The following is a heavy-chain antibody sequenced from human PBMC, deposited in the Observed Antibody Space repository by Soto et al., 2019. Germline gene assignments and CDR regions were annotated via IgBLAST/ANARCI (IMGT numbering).Heavy chain of an antibody. CDR3: ARGVGSGSYYNQYNWFDP. J-gene: IGHJ5*02. CDR2: INVYNGNT. Sequence: QVQLVQSGGEVKKPGASVKVSCKASGYTFTNYGISWVRQAPGQGLEWMGWINVYNGNTKYAQKGQGRVNMTTDSSTSTAYMELRSLRSDDTAVYYCARGVGSGSYYNQYNWFDPWGQGTLVTVSS. D-gene: IGHD3-10*01. V-gene: IGHV1-18*01. CDR1: GYTFTNYG.